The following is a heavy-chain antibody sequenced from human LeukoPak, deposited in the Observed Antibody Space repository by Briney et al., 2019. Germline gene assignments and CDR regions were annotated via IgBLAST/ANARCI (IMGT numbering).Heavy chain of an antibody. Sequence: ASVKVSCKASGYTFTSYYMHWVRQAPGQGLEWMGIINPSGSSTSYAQKFQGRVTMTRDTSTSTVYMELSSLRSEDTAVYYCARDFWYYYDSSGYYYDYWGQGTLVTVSS. CDR3: ARDFWYYYDSSGYYYDY. V-gene: IGHV1-46*01. D-gene: IGHD3-22*01. CDR1: GYTFTSYY. CDR2: INPSGSST. J-gene: IGHJ4*02.